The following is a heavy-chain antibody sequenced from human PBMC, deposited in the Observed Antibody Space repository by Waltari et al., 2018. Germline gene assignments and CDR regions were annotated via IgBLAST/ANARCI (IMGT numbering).Heavy chain of an antibody. CDR3: ARVHLLHSGAFDI. CDR1: GLTVSSNY. CDR2: IYSGGNT. V-gene: IGHV3-66*01. Sequence: EVQLVESGGGLVQPGGSLRLSCPASGLTVSSNYMSWVRQAPGKGLEWVAVIYSGGNTDYADSVKGRFTSSRDNSKNTLFLQMNSLRAEDTAVYYCARVHLLHSGAFDIWGQGTMVTVSS. D-gene: IGHD1-26*01. J-gene: IGHJ3*02.